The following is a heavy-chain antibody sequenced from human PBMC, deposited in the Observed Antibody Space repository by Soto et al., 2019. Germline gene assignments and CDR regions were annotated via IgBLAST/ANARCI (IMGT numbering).Heavy chain of an antibody. CDR3: ATGRYCLTGTCFPNWFDS. J-gene: IGHJ5*01. CDR2: IYKSATT. D-gene: IGHD2-15*01. Sequence: SETLSLTCSVSGDSISTVDYFWAWIRQPPGQALEYIGYIYKSATTYYNPSFERRVAISLDTSKSQFSLNVTSVTAADTAVYFCATGRYCLTGTCFPNWFDSWGQGTLVTVSS. V-gene: IGHV4-30-4*01. CDR1: GDSISTVDYF.